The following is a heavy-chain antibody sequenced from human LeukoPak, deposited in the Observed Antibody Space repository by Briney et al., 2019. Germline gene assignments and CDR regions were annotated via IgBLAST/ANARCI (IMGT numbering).Heavy chain of an antibody. CDR2: ISSSGSTI. Sequence: QPGGSLRLSCAASGFTFSSYEMNWVRQAPGKGLEWVSYISSSGSTIYYADSVKGRFTISRDNSKNTLYLQMNSLRAEDTAIHYCTKPARINAFDIWGQGTMVTVSS. V-gene: IGHV3-48*03. CDR3: TKPARINAFDI. J-gene: IGHJ3*02. D-gene: IGHD1-14*01. CDR1: GFTFSSYE.